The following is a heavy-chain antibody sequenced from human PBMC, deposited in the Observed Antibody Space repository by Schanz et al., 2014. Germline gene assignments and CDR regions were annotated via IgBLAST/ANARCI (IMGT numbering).Heavy chain of an antibody. V-gene: IGHV3-23*01. CDR2: LSGSGGST. CDR3: AKDSCSSTTCYGYGMDV. J-gene: IGHJ6*02. CDR1: GGSISSSD. Sequence: VQLQESGPGLVKPSGTLSLTCAVSGGSISSSDWWSWVRQPPGKGLEWVSALSGSGGSTYYADSVKGRFTISRDNSKNTLYLQMNSLRAEDTAVYYCAKDSCSSTTCYGYGMDVWGQGSTVTVSS. D-gene: IGHD2-2*01.